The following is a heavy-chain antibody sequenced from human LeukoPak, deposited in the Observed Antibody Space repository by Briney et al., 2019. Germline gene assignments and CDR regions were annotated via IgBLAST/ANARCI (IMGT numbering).Heavy chain of an antibody. J-gene: IGHJ4*02. CDR2: INTDTGNP. V-gene: IGHV7-4-1*02. D-gene: IGHD6-19*01. CDR1: GYTFTTYG. CDR3: ATDLKKGDSGCFDY. Sequence: GASVTVSCKASGYTFTTYGMNWVRQVPGQGLEWMGWINTDTGNPTYAQGFTGRFVFSLDTSVSTAYLQISSLQTEDTAVYYCATDLKKGDSGCFDYWGQGTLVTVSS.